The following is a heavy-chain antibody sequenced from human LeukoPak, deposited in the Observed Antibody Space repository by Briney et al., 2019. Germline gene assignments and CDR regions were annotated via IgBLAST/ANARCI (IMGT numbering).Heavy chain of an antibody. CDR2: IYPRDSDT. V-gene: IGHV5-51*01. D-gene: IGHD3-10*01. J-gene: IGHJ4*02. Sequence: GESLRISCKASGYTFTHQWIGWVRQMSGGGLGWMGIIYPRDSDTIYSPSFQGHVTISADTSINTAYLEWSSLEASDTAIYYCARHSDVIGAIWGQGTLVTVSS. CDR1: GYTFTHQW. CDR3: ARHSDVIGAI.